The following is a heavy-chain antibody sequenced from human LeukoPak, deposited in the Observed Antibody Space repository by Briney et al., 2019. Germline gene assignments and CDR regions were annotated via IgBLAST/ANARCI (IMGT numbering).Heavy chain of an antibody. CDR3: ASASIAARGLYDAFDI. Sequence: SETLSLTCTVSGGSISSGSYYWSWIRQPAGKGLEWIGRIYTSGSTNYNPSLKSRVTISVDTSKNQFSLKLSSVTAADTAVYYCASASIAARGLYDAFDIWGQGTMVTVSS. CDR1: GGSISSGSYY. V-gene: IGHV4-61*02. J-gene: IGHJ3*02. CDR2: IYTSGST. D-gene: IGHD6-6*01.